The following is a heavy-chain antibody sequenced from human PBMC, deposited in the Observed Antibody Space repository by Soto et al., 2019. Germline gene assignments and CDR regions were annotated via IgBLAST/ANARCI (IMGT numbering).Heavy chain of an antibody. J-gene: IGHJ4*02. CDR1: GFSLSTSGVG. Sequence: QITLKESGPTLVKPTQTLTLTCTFSGFSLSTSGVGVGWIRQPPGKALEWLALIYWDDDKRYSPSLKSRLTITKDTSKNQVVLTMTNMDPVDTATYYCAHLMYDDILTGYYPFCDYWGQGTLVTVSS. CDR2: IYWDDDK. CDR3: AHLMYDDILTGYYPFCDY. D-gene: IGHD3-9*01. V-gene: IGHV2-5*02.